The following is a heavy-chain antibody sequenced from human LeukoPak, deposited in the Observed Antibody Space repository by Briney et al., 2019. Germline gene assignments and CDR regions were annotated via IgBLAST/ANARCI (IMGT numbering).Heavy chain of an antibody. CDR3: ARASRMVRGAEDAFDI. CDR2: INHSGST. J-gene: IGHJ3*02. Sequence: SETLSLTCAVYGGSFSGYYWSWIRQPPGKELEWIGEINHSGSTNYNPSLKSRVTISVDTSKNQFSLKLSSVTAADTAVYYCARASRMVRGAEDAFDIWGQGTMVTVSS. V-gene: IGHV4-34*01. CDR1: GGSFSGYY. D-gene: IGHD3-10*01.